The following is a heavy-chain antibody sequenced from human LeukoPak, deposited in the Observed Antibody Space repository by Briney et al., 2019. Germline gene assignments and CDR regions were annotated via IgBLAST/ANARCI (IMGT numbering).Heavy chain of an antibody. D-gene: IGHD3-16*02. J-gene: IGHJ4*02. CDR2: IYSGGNT. Sequence: GGSLRLSCAASGITVSSNYMSWVRQALGKGLEWVSVIYSGGNTYYADSVKGRFTISRDNSKNTLYLQMNSLRAEDTALYYCARLESYRFQYWGQGTLVTVSS. CDR1: GITVSSNY. V-gene: IGHV3-53*01. CDR3: ARLESYRFQY.